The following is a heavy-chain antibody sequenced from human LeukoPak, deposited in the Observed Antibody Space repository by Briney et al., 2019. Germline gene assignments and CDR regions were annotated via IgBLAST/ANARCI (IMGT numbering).Heavy chain of an antibody. D-gene: IGHD3-16*01. V-gene: IGHV4-59*01. CDR1: GGSISSYY. CDR2: VYSSGNT. CDR3: ARGWGYFDY. J-gene: IGHJ4*02. Sequence: SETLSLTCTVSGGSISSYYWTWIRQPPGKGLEWIGYVYSSGNTNYNPSLKSRVTISVDTSKNQFSLKLSSVTAADTAVYYCARGWGYFDYWGQGTLVAVS.